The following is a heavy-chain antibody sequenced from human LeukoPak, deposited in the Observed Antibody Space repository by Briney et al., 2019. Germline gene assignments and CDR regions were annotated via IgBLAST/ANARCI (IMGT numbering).Heavy chain of an antibody. Sequence: GGSLRLSCAASGFTFSSYSMNWVRQAPGKGLEWVSSISSSSSYIYYADSVKGRFTISRDNAKNSLYLQMNSLRAEDTAVYYCARSQALGVYYGYWGQGTLVTVSS. CDR2: ISSSSSYI. CDR1: GFTFSSYS. V-gene: IGHV3-21*01. J-gene: IGHJ4*02. D-gene: IGHD2-8*01. CDR3: ARSQALGVYYGY.